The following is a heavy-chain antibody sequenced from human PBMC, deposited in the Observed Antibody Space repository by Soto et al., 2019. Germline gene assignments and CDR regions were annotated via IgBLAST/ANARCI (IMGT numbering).Heavy chain of an antibody. D-gene: IGHD2-15*01. CDR1: GFTFSSYA. CDR3: AKDLGDLNIVVGVAAIDY. V-gene: IGHV3-23*01. CDR2: ISGSGGST. Sequence: GGSLRLSCAASGFTFSSYAMSWVRQAPGKGLEWVSAISGSGGSTYYADSVKGRFTISRDNSNNTLYLQMNSLRAEDTAVYYCAKDLGDLNIVVGVAAIDYWGQGTLVTVSS. J-gene: IGHJ4*02.